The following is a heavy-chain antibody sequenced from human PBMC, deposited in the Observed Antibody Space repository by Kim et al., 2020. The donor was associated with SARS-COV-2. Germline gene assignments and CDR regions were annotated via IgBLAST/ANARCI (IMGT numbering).Heavy chain of an antibody. D-gene: IGHD5-12*01. V-gene: IGHV4-59*01. J-gene: IGHJ6*02. CDR1: GGSITNYY. CDR3: ARLEGDFGYNYYYGMAV. Sequence: SETLSLICTVSGGSITNYYWTWVRLPPGKGLEWIGYIYYSGSTNYNPSLKSRVTISIDTSRNQFSLKLRSVTAADTAVYYCARLEGDFGYNYYYGMAVWGQGTTVTVSS. CDR2: IYYSGST.